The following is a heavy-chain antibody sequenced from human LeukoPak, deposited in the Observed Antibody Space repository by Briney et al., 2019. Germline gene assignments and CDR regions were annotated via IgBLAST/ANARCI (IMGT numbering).Heavy chain of an antibody. CDR3: ARVGPYNGDFLDYYYMDV. D-gene: IGHD1-14*01. CDR1: GYTFTSYG. Sequence: GASVKVSCKASGYTFTSYGISWVRQAPGQGLEWMGWISAYNGNTNYAQKLQGRVTMTTDTSTSTAYMELRSLRSDDTAVYYCARVGPYNGDFLDYYYMDVWGKGTTVTVSS. CDR2: ISAYNGNT. J-gene: IGHJ6*03. V-gene: IGHV1-18*01.